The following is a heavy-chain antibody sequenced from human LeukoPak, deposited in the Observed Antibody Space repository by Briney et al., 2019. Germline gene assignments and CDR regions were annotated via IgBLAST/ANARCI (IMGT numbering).Heavy chain of an antibody. J-gene: IGHJ4*02. V-gene: IGHV3-9*01. CDR2: ISWNSVTI. D-gene: IGHD6-13*01. CDR3: ARRSSWYDFDY. Sequence: PGRSLRLSCAASGFTFEDYAMHWVRQAPGKGLEWVSGISWNSVTIGYADSVKDRFTISRDNAKNSLYLQMNSLRAEDTALYYCARRSSWYDFDYWGQGTLVTVSS. CDR1: GFTFEDYA.